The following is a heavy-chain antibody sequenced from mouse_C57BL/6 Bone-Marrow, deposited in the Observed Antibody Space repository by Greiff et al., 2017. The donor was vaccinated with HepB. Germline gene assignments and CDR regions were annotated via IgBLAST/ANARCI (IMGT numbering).Heavy chain of an antibody. J-gene: IGHJ3*01. D-gene: IGHD2-3*01. CDR1: GYTFTDYY. CDR2: IYPGSGNT. V-gene: IGHV1-76*01. Sequence: VKVVESGAELVRPGASVKLSCKASGYTFTDYYINWVKQRPGQGLEWIARIYPGSGNTYYNEKFKGKATLTAEKSSSTAYMQLSRLTSEDSAVYFCTRSGIYDGYSAWFAYWGQGTLVTVSA. CDR3: TRSGIYDGYSAWFAY.